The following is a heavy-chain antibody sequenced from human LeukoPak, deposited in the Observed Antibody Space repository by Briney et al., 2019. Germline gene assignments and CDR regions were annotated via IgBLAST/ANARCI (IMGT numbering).Heavy chain of an antibody. J-gene: IGHJ4*02. Sequence: GGSLRPSCAASGFTVGSNDMTWVRQAPGKGLEWVSVTYSGGSTYYADSVKGRFTISRDNSKNTLYLQMNSLRAEDTAVYYCARRQSGSSGWPNFDYWGQGTLVTVSS. CDR2: TYSGGST. D-gene: IGHD6-19*01. V-gene: IGHV3-66*04. CDR1: GFTVGSND. CDR3: ARRQSGSSGWPNFDY.